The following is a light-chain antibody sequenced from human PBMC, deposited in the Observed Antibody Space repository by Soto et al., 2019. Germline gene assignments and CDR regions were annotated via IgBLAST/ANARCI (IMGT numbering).Light chain of an antibody. J-gene: IGKJ4*01. V-gene: IGKV3-20*01. CDR1: QSVSSY. CDR2: GAS. CDR3: QQDGISPLT. Sequence: VLTQSPAPLSLTPGERGTRSCRASQSVSSYLAWYQQKPGQAPRLLIYGASSRATGIPDRFSGSGSGTDFTLTISRLEPEDFAVYYCQQDGISPLTFGGGTIVDIK.